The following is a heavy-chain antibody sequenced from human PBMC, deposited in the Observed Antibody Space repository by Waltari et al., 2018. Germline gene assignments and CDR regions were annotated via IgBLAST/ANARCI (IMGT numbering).Heavy chain of an antibody. D-gene: IGHD6-13*01. Sequence: QVQLQESGPGLVKPSETLSLTCAVSGYSISSGSYYWSWIRQPAGKGLEWIVYLYTSGTTNYNPSLKSRVTISVDTSKNQFSLKLSSVTAADTAVYYCARVDSSSYTGFDPWGQGTLVTVSS. CDR3: ARVDSSSYTGFDP. J-gene: IGHJ5*02. V-gene: IGHV4-61*02. CDR1: GYSISSGSYY. CDR2: LYTSGTT.